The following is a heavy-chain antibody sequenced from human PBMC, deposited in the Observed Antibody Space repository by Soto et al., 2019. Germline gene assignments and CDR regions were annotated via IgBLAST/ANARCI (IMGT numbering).Heavy chain of an antibody. CDR1: GFTFTRYS. V-gene: IGHV3-21*06. Sequence: GGSLRLSCAASGFTFTRYSMNWVRHAPGKGLEWVSSISSTTNYIYYGDSMKGRSTISRDNAKNSLYLEMNSLRAEDTAVYYCARESEDLTSNFDYWGQGTLVTVSS. CDR3: ARESEDLTSNFDY. J-gene: IGHJ4*02. CDR2: ISSTTNYI.